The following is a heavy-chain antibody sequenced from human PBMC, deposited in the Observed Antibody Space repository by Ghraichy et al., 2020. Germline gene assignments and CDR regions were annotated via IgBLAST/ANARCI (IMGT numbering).Heavy chain of an antibody. D-gene: IGHD3-10*01. V-gene: IGHV1-8*01. J-gene: IGHJ6*02. CDR2: MNPNSGNT. CDR3: ARLVRSQVRWYDTTPVAAGMSV. Sequence: KGWMNPNSGNTVYAQKFQGRVTMTRDTSISTVYIEVSSLTSEDTAVYYCARLVRSQVRWYDTTPVAAGMSVWGQGTTVTVSS.